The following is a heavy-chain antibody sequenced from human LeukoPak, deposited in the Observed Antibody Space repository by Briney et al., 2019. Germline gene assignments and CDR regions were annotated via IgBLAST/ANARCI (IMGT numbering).Heavy chain of an antibody. J-gene: IGHJ4*02. V-gene: IGHV4-38-2*02. CDR1: GYSISSGYY. CDR3: ARDLDYGDLVGY. CDR2: IYHSGST. Sequence: SETLSLTCTVSGYSISSGYYWGWIRQPPGKGLEWIGSIYHSGSTYYNPSLKSRVTISVDTSKNQFSLKLSSVTAADTAVYYCARDLDYGDLVGYWGQGTLVTVSS. D-gene: IGHD4-17*01.